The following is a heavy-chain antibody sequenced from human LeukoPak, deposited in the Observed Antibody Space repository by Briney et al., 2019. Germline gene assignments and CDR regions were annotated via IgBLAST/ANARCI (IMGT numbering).Heavy chain of an antibody. V-gene: IGHV3-7*01. CDR3: ARDRGFRSILGSGYYYYMDV. CDR2: IKQDGSEK. J-gene: IGHJ6*03. Sequence: GGSLRLSCAASGFTFSSYWMSWVRQAPGKGLEWVANIKQDGSEKYYVDSVKGRFTISRDNAMNSLYLQMNSLRAEDTAVYYCARDRGFRSILGSGYYYYMDVWGKGTTVTVSS. CDR1: GFTFSSYW. D-gene: IGHD3-3*01.